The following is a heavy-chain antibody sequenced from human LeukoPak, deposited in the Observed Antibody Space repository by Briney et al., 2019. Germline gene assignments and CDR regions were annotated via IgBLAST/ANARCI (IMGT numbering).Heavy chain of an antibody. J-gene: IGHJ4*02. CDR3: AKDSNRLRIAAAGPFDY. D-gene: IGHD6-13*01. CDR2: ISGSGGST. Sequence: AGGSLRLSCAASGFTFSSYAMSWVRQAPGKGLEWVSAISGSGGSTYFADSVKGRFTISRDNSKNTLYLQMNSLRAEDTAVYYCAKDSNRLRIAAAGPFDYWGQGTLVTVSS. CDR1: GFTFSSYA. V-gene: IGHV3-23*01.